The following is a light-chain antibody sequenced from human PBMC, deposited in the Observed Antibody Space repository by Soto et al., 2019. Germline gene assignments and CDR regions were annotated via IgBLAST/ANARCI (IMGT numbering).Light chain of an antibody. CDR2: ENN. CDR1: SSNIGNNY. J-gene: IGLJ1*01. CDR3: GTGDSSLSAYV. Sequence: QSVLTQPPSVSAAPGQSVTISCSGSSSNIGNNYVSWYQQLPGTAPKLLIYENNKRPSGIPDRFSGSKSGTSATLGITGLQTGEEADYYCGTGDSSLSAYVFGTGTKVTVL. V-gene: IGLV1-51*02.